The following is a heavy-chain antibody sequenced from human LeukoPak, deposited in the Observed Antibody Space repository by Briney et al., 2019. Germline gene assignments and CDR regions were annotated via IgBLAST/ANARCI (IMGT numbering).Heavy chain of an antibody. D-gene: IGHD3-9*01. CDR2: ISGSGGST. Sequence: GGSLRLSCAASGFTFSSYAMSWVRQAPGKGLEWVSAISGSGGSTYYADSVKGRFTISRDNSKNTPYLQMNSLRAEDTAVYYCAKANHYDILTGYGPSFPYYYYGMDVWGQGTTVTVSS. CDR3: AKANHYDILTGYGPSFPYYYYGMDV. J-gene: IGHJ6*02. CDR1: GFTFSSYA. V-gene: IGHV3-23*01.